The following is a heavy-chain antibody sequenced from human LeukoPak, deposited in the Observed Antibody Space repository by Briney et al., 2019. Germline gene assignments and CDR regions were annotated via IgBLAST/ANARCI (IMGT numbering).Heavy chain of an antibody. CDR1: GFTFSTYE. D-gene: IGHD3-22*01. CDR2: ISSTGSNI. Sequence: GGSLRLSCAASGFTFSTYEMNWVRQAPGKGLEWVSYISSTGSNIYYADSVKGRFTISRDNDKNSLYLLMNSLRTEDTAVYYCAATYYYDGSGDYWGQGTLVTVSS. CDR3: AATYYYDGSGDY. V-gene: IGHV3-48*03. J-gene: IGHJ4*02.